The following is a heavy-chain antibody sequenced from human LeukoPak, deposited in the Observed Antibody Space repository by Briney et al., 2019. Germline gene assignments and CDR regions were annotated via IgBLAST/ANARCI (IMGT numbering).Heavy chain of an antibody. D-gene: IGHD6-19*01. V-gene: IGHV3-23*01. CDR3: AKAVAGRSVDY. J-gene: IGHJ4*02. CDR1: GFAFRSHG. CDR2: IRGDGVTT. Sequence: GGTLRLSCAASGFAFRSHGMNWVRQAPGKGLEWVSGIRGDGVTTYYADSVKGRFTISRDNSKNTLFLQMNSLRAEDTAVYYCAKAVAGRSVDYWGQGTLVTVSS.